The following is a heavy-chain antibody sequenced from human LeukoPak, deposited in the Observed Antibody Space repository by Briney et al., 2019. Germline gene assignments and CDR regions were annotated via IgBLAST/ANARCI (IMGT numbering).Heavy chain of an antibody. CDR2: IYTSGST. Sequence: SETLSLTCTVSGGSISSGSYYWSWIRQPAGKGLEWIGRIYTSGSTNYNPSLKSRVTISVDTSKNQFSLKLSSVTAADTAVYYCARGVPAAIKEVFDYWGQGTLVTVSS. CDR3: ARGVPAAIKEVFDY. V-gene: IGHV4-61*02. D-gene: IGHD2-2*02. CDR1: GGSISSGSYY. J-gene: IGHJ4*02.